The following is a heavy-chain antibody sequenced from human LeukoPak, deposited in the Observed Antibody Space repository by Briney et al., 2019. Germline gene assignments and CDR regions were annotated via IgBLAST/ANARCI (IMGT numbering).Heavy chain of an antibody. CDR3: ARGPFITMVRGVIISYYFDY. D-gene: IGHD3-10*01. J-gene: IGHJ4*02. CDR2: INPNSGGT. CDR1: GYTFTGYY. Sequence: ASVKVSCKASGYTFTGYYMHWVRQAPGQGLEWMGWINPNSGGTNYAQKFQGRDTMTRDTSISTAYMELSRLRSDDTAVYYCARGPFITMVRGVIISYYFDYWGQGTLVTVSS. V-gene: IGHV1-2*02.